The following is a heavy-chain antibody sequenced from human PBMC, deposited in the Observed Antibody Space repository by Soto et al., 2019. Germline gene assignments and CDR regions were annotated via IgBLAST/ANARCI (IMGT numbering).Heavy chain of an antibody. CDR1: GFTFSSYA. J-gene: IGHJ6*02. CDR2: ISYDGSNK. CDR3: ARDRDQGLQLWLRYYYYGMDV. Sequence: QVQLVESGGGVVQPGRSLRLSCAASGFTFSSYAMHWVRQAPGKGLEWVAVISYDGSNKYYADSVKGRFTISRDNSKNPLYLQMNSLRAEETAVYYCARDRDQGLQLWLRYYYYGMDVWGQGTTVTVSS. V-gene: IGHV3-30-3*01. D-gene: IGHD5-18*01.